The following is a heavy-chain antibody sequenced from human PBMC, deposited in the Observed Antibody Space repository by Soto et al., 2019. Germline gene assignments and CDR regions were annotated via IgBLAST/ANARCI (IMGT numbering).Heavy chain of an antibody. J-gene: IGHJ5*02. CDR3: ARECLWFGDYEGS. CDR1: GGSISSFY. Sequence: PSETLSLTCTVSGGSISSFYWSWIRQPPGKGLEWIGYTFYSGFTKYNPSLKSRVTISLDTSKNQIYMNLSSVTAADPALYYCARECLWFGDYEGSWGQGAPVTVSS. CDR2: TFYSGFT. V-gene: IGHV4-59*01. D-gene: IGHD3-10*01.